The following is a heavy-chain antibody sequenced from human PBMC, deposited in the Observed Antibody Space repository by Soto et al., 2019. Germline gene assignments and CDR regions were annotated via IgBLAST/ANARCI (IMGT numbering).Heavy chain of an antibody. J-gene: IGHJ6*02. D-gene: IGHD2-8*01. V-gene: IGHV3-72*01. CDR1: GFTFSDHH. CDR2: ARNKAHSYTT. CDR3: ARDLGNGNYYYYGMDV. Sequence: GGSLRLSCAASGFTFSDHHMDWVRQAPGKGLEWVGRARNKAHSYTTAYAASVKGRFIISRDDSKNSLSLQMNSLKTDDTAVYYCARDLGNGNYYYYGMDVWGQGTTVTVSS.